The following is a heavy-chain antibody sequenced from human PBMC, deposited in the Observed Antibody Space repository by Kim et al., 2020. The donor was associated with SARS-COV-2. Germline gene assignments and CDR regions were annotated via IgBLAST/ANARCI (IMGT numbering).Heavy chain of an antibody. V-gene: IGHV4-59*09. D-gene: IGHD3-10*01. Sequence: PHLKSRVTISVDPSKNPFSLKLSSVTAADTAVYYCARGSYGSGSYGFDYWGQGTLVTVSS. J-gene: IGHJ4*02. CDR3: ARGSYGSGSYGFDY.